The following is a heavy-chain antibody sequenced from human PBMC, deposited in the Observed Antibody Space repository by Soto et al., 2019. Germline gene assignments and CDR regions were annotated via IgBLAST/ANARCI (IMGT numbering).Heavy chain of an antibody. D-gene: IGHD2-15*01. Sequence: QVQLVQSGAEVKKPGASVKVSCKASGYTFTSYAMHWVRQAPGQRLEWMGWINASNGNTKYSQKFQGRVTITRDTSASTADMELSSLRSEDTAVYYCARGPGGPDGPGDYWGQGTLVTVSS. CDR2: INASNGNT. CDR1: GYTFTSYA. CDR3: ARGPGGPDGPGDY. J-gene: IGHJ4*02. V-gene: IGHV1-3*01.